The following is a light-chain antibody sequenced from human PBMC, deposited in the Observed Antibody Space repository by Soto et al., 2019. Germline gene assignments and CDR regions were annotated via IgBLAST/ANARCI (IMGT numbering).Light chain of an antibody. Sequence: EIVMTQSPATLSVSPGERATLSCRASQSVSSKLAWYQQKPGQAPRLLIYGASTRATGIPVRFSGSGSGTEFTLTISSLQSEDFADYYCQQYNNWPLTFGGGTKVEIK. CDR3: QQYNNWPLT. CDR2: GAS. V-gene: IGKV3-15*01. J-gene: IGKJ4*01. CDR1: QSVSSK.